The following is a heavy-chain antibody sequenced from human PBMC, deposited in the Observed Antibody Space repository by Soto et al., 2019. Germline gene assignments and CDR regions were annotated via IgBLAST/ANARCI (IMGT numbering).Heavy chain of an antibody. CDR2: MYHSGST. J-gene: IGHJ4*02. V-gene: IGHV4-30-2*01. CDR1: GGSISSGGYS. D-gene: IGHD2-2*01. CDR3: ARVPDN. Sequence: SETLSLTCAVSGGSISSGGYSWSLIRQPPGKGLEWIGYMYHSGSTYYNPSLKSRVTISIDRSKNQFSLNLSSVTAADTAVYYCARVPDNWGQGILVTLSS.